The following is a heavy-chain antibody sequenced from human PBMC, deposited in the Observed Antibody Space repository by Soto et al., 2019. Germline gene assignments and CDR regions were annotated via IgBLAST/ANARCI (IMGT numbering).Heavy chain of an antibody. Sequence: LRLSCAASGFTFSSYAMSWVRQAPGKGLEWVSAISGSGGSTYYADSVKGRFTISRDHSKNTLYLQMNSLRAEDTAVYYCAKGERGKQLVHFDYWGQGTLVTVSS. D-gene: IGHD6-6*01. CDR2: ISGSGGST. CDR3: AKGERGKQLVHFDY. V-gene: IGHV3-23*01. CDR1: GFTFSSYA. J-gene: IGHJ4*02.